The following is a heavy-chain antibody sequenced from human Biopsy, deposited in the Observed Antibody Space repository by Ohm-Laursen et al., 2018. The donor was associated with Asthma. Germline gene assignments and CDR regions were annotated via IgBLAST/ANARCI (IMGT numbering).Heavy chain of an antibody. CDR3: ARVMELELLDY. CDR1: GFSVSSNY. Sequence: SLRLSCTASGFSVSSNYMSWVRQAPGKGLEWVSVIYSGGSTYYADSVKGRFTISRDNSKNTLYLQMNSLRAEDTAAYYCARVMELELLDYWGQGTLVTVSS. D-gene: IGHD1-7*01. CDR2: IYSGGST. V-gene: IGHV3-53*01. J-gene: IGHJ4*02.